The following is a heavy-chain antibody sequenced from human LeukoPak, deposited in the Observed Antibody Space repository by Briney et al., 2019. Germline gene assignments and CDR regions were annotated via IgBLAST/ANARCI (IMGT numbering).Heavy chain of an antibody. CDR1: GGSISSSSYY. CDR3: ARMVRGVSHYYYYGMDV. CDR2: IYYSGST. V-gene: IGHV4-39*01. J-gene: IGHJ6*02. D-gene: IGHD3-10*01. Sequence: SETLSLTCTVSGGSISSSSYYWGWIRQPPGKGLEWIGSIYYSGSTYYNPSLKSRVTISVDTSKNQFSLKLSSVTAADTAVYYCARMVRGVSHYYYYGMDVWGQGTTVTVSS.